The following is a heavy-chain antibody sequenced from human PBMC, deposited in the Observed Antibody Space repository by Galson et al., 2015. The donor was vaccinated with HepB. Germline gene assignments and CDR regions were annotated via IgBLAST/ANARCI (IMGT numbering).Heavy chain of an antibody. D-gene: IGHD5-18*01. J-gene: IGHJ4*02. CDR1: GYTFTSYA. CDR2: INAGNGNT. Sequence: SVKVSCKASGYTFTSYAMHWVRQAPGQRLEWMGWINAGNGNTKYSQKFQGRVTITRDTSASTAYMELSSLRSEDTAVYYCARIEGYSYGQYDYWGQGTLVTVSS. V-gene: IGHV1-3*01. CDR3: ARIEGYSYGQYDY.